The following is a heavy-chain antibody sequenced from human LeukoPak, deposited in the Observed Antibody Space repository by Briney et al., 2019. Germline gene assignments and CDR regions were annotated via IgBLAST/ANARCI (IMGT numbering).Heavy chain of an antibody. J-gene: IGHJ4*02. CDR1: GGSFSGYY. CDR3: ARGGIAAAGFPFDY. Sequence: SETLSLTCAVYGGSFSGYYWSWIRQPPGKGLEWIGEINHSGSTNYNPSLKSRVTISVDTSKNQFSLKLSSVTAADTAVYYCARGGIAAAGFPFDYWGQGTLVTVSS. V-gene: IGHV4-34*01. D-gene: IGHD6-13*01. CDR2: INHSGST.